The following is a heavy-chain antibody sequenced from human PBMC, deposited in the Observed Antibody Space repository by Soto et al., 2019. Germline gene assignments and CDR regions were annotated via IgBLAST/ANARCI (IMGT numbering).Heavy chain of an antibody. Sequence: PSETLSLTCTVSGASIKSRNYFWGWIRQPPGKGLEFVGSIHSSAGTYYNPSLKSRVTVSVDLSNSHFSLSLKSLTATDTAVYYCGRLAEAATGHTDCDFWGQGTLVTVSS. CDR3: GRLAEAATGHTDCDF. D-gene: IGHD2-15*01. V-gene: IGHV4-39*02. J-gene: IGHJ4*02. CDR2: IHSSAGT. CDR1: GASIKSRNYF.